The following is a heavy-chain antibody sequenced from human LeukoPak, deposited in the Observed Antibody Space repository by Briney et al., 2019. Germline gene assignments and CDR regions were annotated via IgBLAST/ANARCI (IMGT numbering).Heavy chain of an antibody. CDR3: ARAAYSGYDYIAFDI. D-gene: IGHD5-12*01. CDR2: IYYSGST. J-gene: IGHJ3*02. CDR1: GGSISSSSYY. V-gene: IGHV4-39*07. Sequence: SETLSLTCTVSGGSISSSSYYRGWIRQPPGKGLEWIGSIYYSGSTYYNPSLKSRVTISVDTSKNQFSLKLSSVTAADTAVYYCARAAYSGYDYIAFDIWGQGTMVTVSS.